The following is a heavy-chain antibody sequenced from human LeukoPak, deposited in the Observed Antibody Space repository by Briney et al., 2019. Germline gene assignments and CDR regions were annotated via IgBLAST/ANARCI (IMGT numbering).Heavy chain of an antibody. V-gene: IGHV4-31*03. D-gene: IGHD4-17*01. CDR2: IYYSGST. Sequence: SETLSLTCTVSGGSISSGGYYRSWIRQHPGKGLEWIVYIYYSGSTYYNPSLKSRVTISVDTSKNQFSLKLSSVTAADTAVYYCARDRSYGDYLNWFDPWGQGTLVTVSS. CDR1: GGSISSGGYY. CDR3: ARDRSYGDYLNWFDP. J-gene: IGHJ5*02.